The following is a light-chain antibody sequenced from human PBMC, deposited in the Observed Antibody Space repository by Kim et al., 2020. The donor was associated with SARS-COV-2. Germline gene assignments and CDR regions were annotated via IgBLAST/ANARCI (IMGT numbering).Light chain of an antibody. J-gene: IGKJ4*01. CDR2: GAS. V-gene: IGKV1-39*01. Sequence: ASMGDRVTITCRASQSIRSNLNWYQQKPGKAPKLLIYGASSLQTGVQSRFSGSGSGTDFTLTVSSLQREDFATYYCQQTYSSPLTFGGGTKVDIK. CDR3: QQTYSSPLT. CDR1: QSIRSN.